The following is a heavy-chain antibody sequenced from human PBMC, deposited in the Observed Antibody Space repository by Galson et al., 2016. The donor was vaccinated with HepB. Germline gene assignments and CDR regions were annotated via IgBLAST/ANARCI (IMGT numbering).Heavy chain of an antibody. J-gene: IGHJ6*04. Sequence: SLRLSCAASGFTFSNYGMTWVRQAPGKGLEVVSSISRSGDSTDYADSVKGRFTISRDNSKNTLSLQMNILTADDTAIYYCVQGSTAPAVWGKGTTVTVSS. CDR3: VQGSTAPAV. CDR1: GFTFSNYG. D-gene: IGHD1-26*01. CDR2: ISRSGDST. V-gene: IGHV3-23*01.